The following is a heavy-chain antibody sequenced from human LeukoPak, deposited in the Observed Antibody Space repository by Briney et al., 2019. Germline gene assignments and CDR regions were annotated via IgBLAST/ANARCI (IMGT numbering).Heavy chain of an antibody. Sequence: SETLSLTCAVYGGSFSGYYWSWIRQPPGKGLEWIGYIYYSGSTNYNPSLKSRVTISVDTSKNQFSLKLSSVTAADTAVYYCAREGGYNQFDYWGQGTLVTVSS. CDR3: AREGGYNQFDY. J-gene: IGHJ4*02. CDR1: GGSFSGYY. V-gene: IGHV4-59*01. D-gene: IGHD5-24*01. CDR2: IYYSGST.